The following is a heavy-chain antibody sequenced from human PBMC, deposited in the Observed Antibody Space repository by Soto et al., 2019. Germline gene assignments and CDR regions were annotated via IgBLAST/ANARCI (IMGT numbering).Heavy chain of an antibody. V-gene: IGHV5-51*01. CDR2: IYPAGSDT. Sequence: GESLKISCKGSGYRFTNNWIGWVRQMPGKGLEWMGIIYPAGSDTTYSPSFQGQVAISADKSISTTYLQWSSLKASDTAMYYCARLLDGYIDYWGQGTRVTVSS. J-gene: IGHJ4*02. CDR3: ARLLDGYIDY. CDR1: GYRFTNNW.